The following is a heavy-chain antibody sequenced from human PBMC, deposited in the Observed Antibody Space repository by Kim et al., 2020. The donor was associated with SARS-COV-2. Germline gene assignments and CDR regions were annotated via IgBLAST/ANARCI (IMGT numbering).Heavy chain of an antibody. J-gene: IGHJ4*02. D-gene: IGHD1-26*01. V-gene: IGHV1-18*01. Sequence: ASVKVSCKTSGYTFIDSGLSWVRQAPGQGLEWMGWISPYNGNTEYTQKFQGRVTLTRDKSTSTAYMELRSLRSDDTGVYYCARMGLVGSLVNWGQGTLVT. CDR1: GYTFIDSG. CDR2: ISPYNGNT. CDR3: ARMGLVGSLVN.